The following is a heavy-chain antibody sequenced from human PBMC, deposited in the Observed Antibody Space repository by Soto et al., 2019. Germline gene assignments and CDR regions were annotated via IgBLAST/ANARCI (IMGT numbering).Heavy chain of an antibody. CDR2: ISGYNGDT. J-gene: IGHJ6*02. CDR1: GYTFSRYG. Sequence: GASVKVSCKASGYTFSRYGISWVRQAPGQGLEWMGWISGYNGDTNYAQKFQGRVTMTIDTSTTTAYMELRSLTSDDSAVYYCAKNEQPPYYYYGLDVWGQGTTVTVSS. CDR3: AKNEQPPYYYYGLDV. V-gene: IGHV1-18*01.